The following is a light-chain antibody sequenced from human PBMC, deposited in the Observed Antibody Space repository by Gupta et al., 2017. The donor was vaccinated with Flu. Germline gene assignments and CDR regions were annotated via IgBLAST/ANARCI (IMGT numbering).Light chain of an antibody. J-gene: IGLJ3*02. CDR3: NAVDTSHHSWV. CDR2: SNI. Sequence: RANNTRWETGSRVGIYYVYCDQPLPATPPNLLMYSNIKRPAGVPARFSASKSGTTASLTSIWVQAEGEGDYYCNAVDTSHHSWVFGGGTKLTVL. V-gene: IGLV1-47*02. CDR1: GSRVGIYY.